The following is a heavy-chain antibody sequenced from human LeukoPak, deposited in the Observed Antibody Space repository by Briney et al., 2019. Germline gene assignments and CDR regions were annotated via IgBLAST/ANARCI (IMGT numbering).Heavy chain of an antibody. D-gene: IGHD2-21*01. J-gene: IGHJ4*02. CDR3: ARGLDY. V-gene: IGHV3-48*02. CDR2: ISSSISTM. Sequence: PGGSLRLSCAASGFTFSTYSMNWVRQAPGKGLEWVSYISSSISTMYYADSVEGRFTISRDNAKTSLYLQMNSLRDEDTAVYYCARGLDYWGQGTLVTVSS. CDR1: GFTFSTYS.